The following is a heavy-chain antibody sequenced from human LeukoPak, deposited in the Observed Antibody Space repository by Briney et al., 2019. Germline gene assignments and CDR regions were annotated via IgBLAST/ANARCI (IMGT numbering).Heavy chain of an antibody. D-gene: IGHD6-6*01. CDR1: SGSISSSSYY. Sequence: SETPSLTCTASSGSISSSSYYWGWIRQPPGKGLEWIGSIYYSGSTYYNPSLKSRVTIAVHTSKNQFSLKLRSVPAADTAVYYCARSYSSSPGAFDIWGQGTMVTVSS. J-gene: IGHJ3*02. CDR3: ARSYSSSPGAFDI. V-gene: IGHV4-39*01. CDR2: IYYSGST.